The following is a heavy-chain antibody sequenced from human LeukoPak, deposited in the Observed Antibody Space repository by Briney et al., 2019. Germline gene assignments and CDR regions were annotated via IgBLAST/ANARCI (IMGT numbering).Heavy chain of an antibody. J-gene: IGHJ4*02. V-gene: IGHV4-59*08. CDR2: IHDSGST. Sequence: SETLSLTCTVSGGTISSYYWNWIRQPPGKGPEWIGYIHDSGSTKYNPSLKSRVTISVDTSKNQFSLKLSSVTAADTAVYYCARGVVVAIPGRPLYYFDYWGQGTLVTVSS. CDR1: GGTISSYY. D-gene: IGHD2-15*01. CDR3: ARGVVVAIPGRPLYYFDY.